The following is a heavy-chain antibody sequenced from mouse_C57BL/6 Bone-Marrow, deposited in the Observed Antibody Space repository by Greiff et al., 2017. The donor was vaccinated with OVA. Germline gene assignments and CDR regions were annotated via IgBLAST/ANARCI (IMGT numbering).Heavy chain of an antibody. CDR3: TSYGNFDY. J-gene: IGHJ2*01. Sequence: VQLQQSGAELVRPGASVPLSCTASGFHIKDDYLHWVQQRPEQGLAWIGWIDPENGDAEYASKFQGKATITADTSSNTAYLQLSSLTSEDTAVYYCTSYGNFDYWGQGTTLTVSS. CDR2: IDPENGDA. CDR1: GFHIKDDY. V-gene: IGHV14-4*01. D-gene: IGHD2-1*01.